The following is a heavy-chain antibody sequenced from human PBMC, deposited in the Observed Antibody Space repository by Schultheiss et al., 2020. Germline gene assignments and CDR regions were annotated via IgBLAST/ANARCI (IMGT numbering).Heavy chain of an antibody. V-gene: IGHV3-74*01. D-gene: IGHD2-15*01. CDR3: AREGGYCSGGSCYPGGWFDP. CDR1: GFTFSSYW. CDR2: INSDGSST. J-gene: IGHJ5*02. Sequence: GESLKISCAASGFTFSSYWMHWVRQAPGKGLVWVSRINSDGSSTSYADSVKGRFTISRDNAKNTLYLQMNSLRAEDTAVYYCAREGGYCSGGSCYPGGWFDPWGQGTLVTVSS.